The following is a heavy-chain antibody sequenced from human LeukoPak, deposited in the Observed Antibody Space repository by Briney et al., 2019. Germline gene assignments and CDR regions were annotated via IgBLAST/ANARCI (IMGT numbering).Heavy chain of an antibody. D-gene: IGHD4/OR15-4a*01. CDR2: ISTSGGDT. J-gene: IGHJ4*02. Sequence: GGSLRLSSAASGFTFTDSAMTWVRQAPGKGLEWFSAISTSGGDTIYTDSVKDRFTISRDNSENTLFLQMNSLRAEDTALYYCAKATMDTTYFDSWGQGTLVTVSS. CDR1: GFTFTDSA. V-gene: IGHV3-23*01. CDR3: AKATMDTTYFDS.